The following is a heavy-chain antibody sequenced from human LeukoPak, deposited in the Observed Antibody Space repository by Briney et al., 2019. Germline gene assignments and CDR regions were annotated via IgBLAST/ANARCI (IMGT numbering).Heavy chain of an antibody. V-gene: IGHV3-23*01. J-gene: IGHJ4*02. CDR1: GFTFSSYA. CDR3: ANGGDCSSTSCYTFNY. D-gene: IGHD2-2*02. CDR2: ISGSGGST. Sequence: GGSLRLSCAASGFTFSSYAMSWVRQAPGKGLEWVSAISGSGGSTYYADSVKGRFTISRDNSKNTLYLQMNSLRAEDTAVYYCANGGDCSSTSCYTFNYWGQGTLVTVSS.